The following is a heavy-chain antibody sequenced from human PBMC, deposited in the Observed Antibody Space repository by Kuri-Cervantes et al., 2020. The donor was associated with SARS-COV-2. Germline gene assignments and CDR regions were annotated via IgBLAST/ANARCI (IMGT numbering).Heavy chain of an antibody. CDR1: GFTFSSYG. CDR2: ISYDGSNK. V-gene: IGHV3-30*18. D-gene: IGHD6-6*01. CDR3: AKLASRSGFYYYYGMDV. J-gene: IGHJ6*02. Sequence: GGSLRLSCAASGFTFSSYGMHWVRQAPGKGLEWVAVISYDGSNKYYADSVKGRFTISRDNSKNTLYLQMNSLRAEDTAVYYCAKLASRSGFYYYYGMDVWGQGTTVTVSS.